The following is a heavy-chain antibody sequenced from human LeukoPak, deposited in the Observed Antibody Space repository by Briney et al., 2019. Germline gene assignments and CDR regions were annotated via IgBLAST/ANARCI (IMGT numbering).Heavy chain of an antibody. CDR2: IYYSGST. CDR1: GGSISSYY. Sequence: NPSETLSLTCTVSGGSISSYYWSWIRQPPGKGLEWIGYIYYSGSTNYNPSLKSRVTISVDTSKNQFSLKLSSVTAADTAVYYCARHPRDGYNTYYFDYWGQGTLVTVSS. D-gene: IGHD5-24*01. V-gene: IGHV4-59*08. J-gene: IGHJ4*02. CDR3: ARHPRDGYNTYYFDY.